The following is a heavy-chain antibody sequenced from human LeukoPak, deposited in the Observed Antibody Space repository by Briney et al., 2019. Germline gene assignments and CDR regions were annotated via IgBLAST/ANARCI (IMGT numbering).Heavy chain of an antibody. J-gene: IGHJ3*02. CDR2: VDTGNGDT. D-gene: IGHD6-13*01. V-gene: IGHV1-3*04. Sequence: ASVKVSCKTSGYTFTHYAMHSVRQAPGQRLEWMGWVDTGNGDTQCSQEFQGRVTITRDTSANTTHMDMSSLRSEDTAVYYCARGGIITAAGIWGGLDIWGQGTVVTVS. CDR1: GYTFTHYA. CDR3: ARGGIITAAGIWGGLDI.